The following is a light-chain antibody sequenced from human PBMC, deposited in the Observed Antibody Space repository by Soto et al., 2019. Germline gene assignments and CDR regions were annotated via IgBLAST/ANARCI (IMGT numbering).Light chain of an antibody. CDR1: QSVSSN. Sequence: EIVMTQSPATLSVSPGERATVSCRASQSVSSNLAWYQQKPGHAPRLLIYGASTRATGIPARFSGSGSGTDFTLTISSLEPEDFAVYYCHQRQYWPPITFGQGTRLEI. CDR2: GAS. CDR3: HQRQYWPPIT. J-gene: IGKJ5*01. V-gene: IGKV3-15*01.